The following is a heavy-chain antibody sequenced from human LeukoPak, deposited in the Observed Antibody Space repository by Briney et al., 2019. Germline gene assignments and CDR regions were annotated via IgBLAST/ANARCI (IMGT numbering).Heavy chain of an antibody. CDR2: IYSGGST. CDR3: AREPSPDYYYGMDV. Sequence: GGSLRLSCAASGFTVSSNYMSWVRQAPGKGLEWVSVIYSGGSTYYADSVKGRFTISRDNPKNTLYLQMNSLRAEDTAVYYCAREPSPDYYYGMDVWGKGTTVTVSS. V-gene: IGHV3-53*01. CDR1: GFTVSSNY. J-gene: IGHJ6*04.